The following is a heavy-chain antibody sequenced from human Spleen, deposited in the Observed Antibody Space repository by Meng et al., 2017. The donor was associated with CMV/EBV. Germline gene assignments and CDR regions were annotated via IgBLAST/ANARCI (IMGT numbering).Heavy chain of an antibody. CDR1: GFTFSSYG. V-gene: IGHV3-9*01. CDR2: ISWNSGSI. CDR3: ARSLAFGIAPCDY. D-gene: IGHD2/OR15-2a*01. Sequence: GGPLRLSCAASGFTFSSYGMHWVRQAPGKGLEWVSGISWNSGSIGYADSVKGRFTISRDNTKNSLFLQMNSLRAEDTAVYYCARSLAFGIAPCDYWGQGTLVTVSS. J-gene: IGHJ4*02.